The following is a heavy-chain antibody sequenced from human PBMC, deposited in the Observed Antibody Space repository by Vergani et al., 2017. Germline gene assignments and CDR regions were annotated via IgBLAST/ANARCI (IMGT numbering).Heavy chain of an antibody. CDR3: ARVRSGSYRELWFDY. CDR1: GFTFTSSA. D-gene: IGHD1-26*01. CDR2: IVVGSGNT. Sequence: QMQLVQSGPEVKKPGTSVKVSCKASGFTFTSSAVQWVRQARGQRLEWIGWIVVGSGNTNYAQKFQERVTITRDMSTSTAYMELSSLRSEDTAVYYCARVRSGSYRELWFDYWGQGTLVTVSS. V-gene: IGHV1-58*01. J-gene: IGHJ4*02.